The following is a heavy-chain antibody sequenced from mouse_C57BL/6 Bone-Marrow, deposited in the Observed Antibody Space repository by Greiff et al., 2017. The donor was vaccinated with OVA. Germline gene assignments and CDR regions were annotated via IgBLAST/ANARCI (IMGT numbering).Heavy chain of an antibody. D-gene: IGHD1-1*01. J-gene: IGHJ2*01. V-gene: IGHV5-17*01. CDR3: APDYYGSSYY. Sequence: EVQVVESGGGLVKPGGSLKLSCAASGFTFSDYGMHWVRQAPEKGLEWVAYISSGSSTIYYADTVKGRFTISRDKAKNTLFLQMTSLRAEDTAMYYCAPDYYGSSYYWGQGTTLTVSS. CDR1: GFTFSDYG. CDR2: ISSGSSTI.